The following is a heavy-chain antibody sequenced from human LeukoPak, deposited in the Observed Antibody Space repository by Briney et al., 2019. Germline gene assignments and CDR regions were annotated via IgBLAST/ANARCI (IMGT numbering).Heavy chain of an antibody. D-gene: IGHD3-10*01. J-gene: IGHJ4*02. Sequence: PGTSLRLSSAGSGFRFSTYGMHWVRQAPGKGLEWLGYVWFDGSNSDYVDPVKGRFTISRDNSKNTVFLQMNSLRAEDTAVYHCARFAGSDYTGSFDLWGQGTPVTVSS. CDR3: ARFAGSDYTGSFDL. V-gene: IGHV3-33*01. CDR1: GFRFSTYG. CDR2: VWFDGSNS.